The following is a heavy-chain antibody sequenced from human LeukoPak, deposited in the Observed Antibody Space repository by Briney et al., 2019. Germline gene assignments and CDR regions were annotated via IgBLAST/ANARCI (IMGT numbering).Heavy chain of an antibody. Sequence: SETLSLTCTVSGGSISSSSYYWGWIRQPPGKGLEWIGSIYYSGSTYYNPSLKSRVTISVDTSKNQFSLKLSSVTAADTAVYYCARDSGWDYWGQGTLVTVSS. CDR2: IYYSGST. CDR1: GGSISSSSYY. J-gene: IGHJ4*02. CDR3: ARDSGWDY. V-gene: IGHV4-39*07.